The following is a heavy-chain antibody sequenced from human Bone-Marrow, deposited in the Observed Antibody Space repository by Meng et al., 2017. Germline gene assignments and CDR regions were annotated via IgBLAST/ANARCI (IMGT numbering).Heavy chain of an antibody. V-gene: IGHV4-59*01. CDR2: IYYSGST. CDR1: GGSISSYY. Sequence: GSLRLSCTVSGGSISSYYWSWIRQPPGKGLEWIGYIYYSGSTNYNPSPKSRVTISVDTSKNQFSLKLSSVTAADTAVYYCARVPSTVRGALDYFDYWGQGTLITVSS. CDR3: ARVPSTVRGALDYFDY. J-gene: IGHJ4*02. D-gene: IGHD3-10*02.